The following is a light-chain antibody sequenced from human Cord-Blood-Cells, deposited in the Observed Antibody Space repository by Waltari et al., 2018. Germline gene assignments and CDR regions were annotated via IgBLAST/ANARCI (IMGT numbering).Light chain of an antibody. CDR3: CSYAGSSTWV. Sequence: QSALTQPASVSGSPGQSLTIPCTGTSGDVGSYNLVSWYQQHPAKAPKPMIYEGSKRPSGVSNRFSGSKSGNTASLTISGLQAEDEADYYCCSYAGSSTWVFGGGTKLTVL. V-gene: IGLV2-23*01. J-gene: IGLJ3*02. CDR1: SGDVGSYNL. CDR2: EGS.